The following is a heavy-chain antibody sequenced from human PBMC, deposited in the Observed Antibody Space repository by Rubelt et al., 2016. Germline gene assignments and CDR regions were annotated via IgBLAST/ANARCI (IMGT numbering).Heavy chain of an antibody. D-gene: IGHD3-16*01. CDR2: INHSGST. Sequence: QVQLQQWGAGLLKPSETLSLTCAVYGGSFSGYYWSWIRQPPGKGLEWIGEINHSGSTNYNPSPKSRWTTSVDTSKNQFSLKLSSVTAADTAGDYCARRFSGGLFDYWGQGTLVTVSS. V-gene: IGHV4-34*01. J-gene: IGHJ4*02. CDR1: GGSFSGYY. CDR3: ARRFSGGLFDY.